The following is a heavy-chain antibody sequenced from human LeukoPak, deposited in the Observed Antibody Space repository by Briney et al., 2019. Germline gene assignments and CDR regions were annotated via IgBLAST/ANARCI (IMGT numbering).Heavy chain of an antibody. CDR3: ARLGFTYYDFWPCGY. D-gene: IGHD3-3*01. V-gene: IGHV3-7*01. CDR1: GFTFSSYW. CDR2: IKQDGSEK. Sequence: GGSLRLSCAASGFTFSSYWMSWVRQAPGKGLEWVANIKQDGSEKYYVDSVKGRFTISRGNAKNSLYLQMNSLRAEDTAVYYCARLGFTYYDFWPCGYWGQGTLVTVSS. J-gene: IGHJ4*02.